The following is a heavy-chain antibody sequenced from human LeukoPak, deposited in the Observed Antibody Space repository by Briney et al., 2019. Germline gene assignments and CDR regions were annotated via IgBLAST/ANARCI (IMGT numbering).Heavy chain of an antibody. V-gene: IGHV3-64D*09. D-gene: IGHD4-17*01. CDR2: ISNNGGHT. CDR3: VKATVTSSYFDYFDS. J-gene: IGHJ4*01. CDR1: GFSSSICS. Sequence: PGGSLRLSCSASGFSSSICSMHWVRQAPGKGLEYVSAISNNGGHTNYADSVKGRFTISRDNSKNTLYLQMSSLRAEDTAVYYCVKATVTSSYFDYFDSWGQGTRVTVSS.